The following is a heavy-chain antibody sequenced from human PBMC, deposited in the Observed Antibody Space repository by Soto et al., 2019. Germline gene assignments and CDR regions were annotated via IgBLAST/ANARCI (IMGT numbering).Heavy chain of an antibody. J-gene: IGHJ6*02. D-gene: IGHD7-27*01. CDR1: GFTFNSYF. Sequence: PGGSLRLSXTASGFTFNSYFMSWVRQAPGEGLEWISAISGGGGAKYYSDSVKGRFTISRDNSNNTLYLQMNSLRADDTAVYYCAKSLTASNFRLDVWGHGTRVTVSS. CDR2: ISGGGGAK. CDR3: AKSLTASNFRLDV. V-gene: IGHV3-23*01.